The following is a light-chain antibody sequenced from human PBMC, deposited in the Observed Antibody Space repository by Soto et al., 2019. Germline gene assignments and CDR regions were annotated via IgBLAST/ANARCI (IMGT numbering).Light chain of an antibody. Sequence: QSALTQPPSASGSPGQSVTISCTGTSSDVGGYNYVSWYQQHPGKAPKLMIYEVSKRPSGVPDRFSGSKSGNTASLTVSGLQAEDEADYYCSSYARNRDVVFGGGIKLTVL. V-gene: IGLV2-8*01. CDR2: EVS. CDR3: SSYARNRDVV. J-gene: IGLJ2*01. CDR1: SSDVGGYNY.